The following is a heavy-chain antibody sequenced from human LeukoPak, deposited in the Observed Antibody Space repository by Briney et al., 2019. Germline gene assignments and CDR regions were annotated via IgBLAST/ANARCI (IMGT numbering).Heavy chain of an antibody. D-gene: IGHD3-10*01. CDR1: GFTFSSYG. CDR2: ISYDVINK. Sequence: PGGSLRLSCAASGFTFSSYGMHWVRQAPGKGLEWVAVISYDVINKFYADSVKGRFTISRDNSKNTMYLQMNRLRAEDTAVYYCAKDTKVYYGWGSYTPDYWGQGTLVTVSS. J-gene: IGHJ4*02. CDR3: AKDTKVYYGWGSYTPDY. V-gene: IGHV3-30*18.